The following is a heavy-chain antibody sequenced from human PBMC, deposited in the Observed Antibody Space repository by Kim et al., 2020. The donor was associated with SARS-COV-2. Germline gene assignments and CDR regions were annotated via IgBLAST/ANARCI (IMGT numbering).Heavy chain of an antibody. CDR1: GYTFTGYY. CDR3: ARDWLANPYYYGMDV. D-gene: IGHD3-9*01. Sequence: ASVKVSCKASGYTFTGYYMHWVLQAPGQGLEWMGWINPNSGGTNYAQKFQGWVTMTRDTSISTAYMELSRLRSDDTAVYYCARDWLANPYYYGMDVWGQGTTVTVSS. CDR2: INPNSGGT. J-gene: IGHJ6*02. V-gene: IGHV1-2*04.